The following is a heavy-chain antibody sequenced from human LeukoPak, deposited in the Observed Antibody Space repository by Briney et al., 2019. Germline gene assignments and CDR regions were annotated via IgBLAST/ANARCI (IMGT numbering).Heavy chain of an antibody. J-gene: IGHJ2*01. Sequence: SETLSLTCSVSGGSISSYYWNWIRQPPGKGLEWIGYISYSGSTNYNPPLKSRVTISVDTSKNQFSLRLSSVTAADTAVYYCARPYSGSYRYFDLWGRGTQVTVSS. CDR1: GGSISSYY. D-gene: IGHD1-26*01. CDR3: ARPYSGSYRYFDL. CDR2: ISYSGST. V-gene: IGHV4-59*01.